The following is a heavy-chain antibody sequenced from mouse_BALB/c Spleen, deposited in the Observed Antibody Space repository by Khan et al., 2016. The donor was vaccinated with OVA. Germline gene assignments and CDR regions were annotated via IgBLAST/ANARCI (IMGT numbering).Heavy chain of an antibody. D-gene: IGHD1-1*01. V-gene: IGHV5-9-3*01. CDR3: ARHNYGPFAY. Sequence: EVELVESGGGLVKPGGPLKLSCAASGFTFSTYAMSWVRQTPEKRLEWVATISSGGDYTYYPDSVKGRFTITRDNAKNTLYLQRNSMRSEETAMYYCARHNYGPFAYWGQGTLVTVSA. CDR2: ISSGGDYT. CDR1: GFTFSTYA. J-gene: IGHJ3*01.